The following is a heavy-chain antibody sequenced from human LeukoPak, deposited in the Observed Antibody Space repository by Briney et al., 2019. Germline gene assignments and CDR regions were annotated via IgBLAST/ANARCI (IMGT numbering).Heavy chain of an antibody. V-gene: IGHV4-4*02. D-gene: IGHD3-22*01. J-gene: IGHJ4*02. CDR2: IYHSGST. CDR3: ASSSGYYLPFDY. CDR1: GGSISSSNW. Sequence: KPSETLSLTCTVSGGSISSSNWWSWVRQPPGKGLEWIGEIYHSGSTNYNPSLKSRVTISVDKSKNQFSLKLSSVTAADTAVYYCASSSGYYLPFDYWGQGTLVTVSS.